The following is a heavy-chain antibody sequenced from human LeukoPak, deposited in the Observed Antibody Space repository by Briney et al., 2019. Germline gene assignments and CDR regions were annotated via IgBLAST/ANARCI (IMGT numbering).Heavy chain of an antibody. CDR2: ISSSSSYI. D-gene: IGHD6-19*01. CDR1: GFTFSSYN. CDR3: ARGLRQWLLTYYFDY. J-gene: IGHJ4*02. V-gene: IGHV3-21*01. Sequence: GGSLRLSCAASGFTFSSYNMNWVRQAPGKGLEWVSFISSSSSYIYYADSVKGRFTISRDNARNSLYLQMNSLRVEDTAVYYCARGLRQWLLTYYFDYWGQGTLVTVSS.